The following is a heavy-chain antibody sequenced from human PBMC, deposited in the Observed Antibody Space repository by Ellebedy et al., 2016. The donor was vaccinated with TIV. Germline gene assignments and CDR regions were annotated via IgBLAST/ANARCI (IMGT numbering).Heavy chain of an antibody. J-gene: IGHJ4*02. D-gene: IGHD3-10*01. Sequence: MPSETLSLTCAVYNGSFTHYFWSRVRQPPGKGLEWIGEINASGTTNNNPSLKNRVTISVDTPKRQFSLRLTSVTAADTAVYYCARARGQYLYGSGSYFTNWGQGEMVTVSS. CDR1: NGSFTHYF. CDR3: ARARGQYLYGSGSYFTN. V-gene: IGHV4-34*01. CDR2: INASGTT.